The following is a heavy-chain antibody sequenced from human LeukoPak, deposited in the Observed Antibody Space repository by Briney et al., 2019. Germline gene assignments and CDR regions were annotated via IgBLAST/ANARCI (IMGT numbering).Heavy chain of an antibody. V-gene: IGHV3-23*01. Sequence: GGSLRLPCVASGFSLSNFAMSWVRQAPGKGLEWVTAIAVSGNTYYEESVKGRFTISRDSTKNTLYLQMNRLRAEDAAVYYCVRRAGGYSHPYDYWGQGTLVTVSS. D-gene: IGHD4-23*01. CDR2: IAVSGNT. CDR1: GFSLSNFA. CDR3: VRRAGGYSHPYDY. J-gene: IGHJ4*02.